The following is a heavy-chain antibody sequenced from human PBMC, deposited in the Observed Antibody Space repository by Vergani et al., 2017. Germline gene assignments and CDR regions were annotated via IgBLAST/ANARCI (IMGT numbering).Heavy chain of an antibody. CDR1: VFTFSDYY. CDR3: GRVADFYGLGSRLLDL. D-gene: IGHD3-10*01. V-gene: IGHV3-11*01. Sequence: QVQLVESGGGLFKPGGSLKLSCAASVFTFSDYYMSWIRQAPGKGLEWVSYISSSGSTNYNPSLETRVTISGDTSKNQFSLKLNSVTAADTAVYYCGRVADFYGLGSRLLDLWGQGILVTVSS. CDR2: ISSSGSTN. J-gene: IGHJ5*02.